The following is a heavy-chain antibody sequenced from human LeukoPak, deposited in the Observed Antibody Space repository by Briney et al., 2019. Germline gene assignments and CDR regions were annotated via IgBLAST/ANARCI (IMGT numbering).Heavy chain of an antibody. V-gene: IGHV3-48*04. CDR1: GFSFSSFA. J-gene: IGHJ4*02. CDR3: ARDLSPSSPVGAQFDF. D-gene: IGHD1-26*01. CDR2: ISSRGSII. Sequence: GGSLRLSCAASGFSFSSFAMNWVRQAPGKGLEWVSYISSRGSIIYYADSVKGRFTISRDNAKNSLYLQMNSLRAEDTAVYYCARDLSPSSPVGAQFDFWGQGTLVTVSS.